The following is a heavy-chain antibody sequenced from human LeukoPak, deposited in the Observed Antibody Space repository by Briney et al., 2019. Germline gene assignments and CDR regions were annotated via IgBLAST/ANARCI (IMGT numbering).Heavy chain of an antibody. V-gene: IGHV1-8*03. J-gene: IGHJ5*02. Sequence: VASVKVSCKASGYTFTIYDINWVRQATGQGLEWMGWMNPNSGNTGYAQKFQGRVTITRNTSISTAYMELSSLRSQDTAVYYCARGTGYKFDPWGQGTLVTVSS. CDR1: GYTFTIYD. D-gene: IGHD5-24*01. CDR2: MNPNSGNT. CDR3: ARGTGYKFDP.